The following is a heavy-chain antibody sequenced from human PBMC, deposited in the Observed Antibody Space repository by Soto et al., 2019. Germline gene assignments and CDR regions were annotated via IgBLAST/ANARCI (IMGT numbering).Heavy chain of an antibody. J-gene: IGHJ4*02. Sequence: SXGSLRLSCATAGFPFNDYYMTWIRQAPGKGLEWLSHISPKSTFRNYADSVKGRFTISRDNTESSLFLQMNSLGVDDTAVYSCVRGGGGGLFEHWGQGVLVTVSS. CDR1: GFPFNDYY. CDR3: VRGGGGGLFEH. CDR2: ISPKSTFR. D-gene: IGHD2-21*01. V-gene: IGHV3-11*06.